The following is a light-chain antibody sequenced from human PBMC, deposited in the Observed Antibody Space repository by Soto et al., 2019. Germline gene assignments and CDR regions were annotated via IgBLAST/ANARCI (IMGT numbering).Light chain of an antibody. CDR3: LQDDNSLWT. J-gene: IGKJ1*01. CDR2: GAS. Sequence: EIVLTQSPGTLSLSPGERASLSCRASQTVSSVHLAWYQHKPGQAPRLLIYGASRRATGVPDRFSGSGSGKDFTLTISRMEPEDFAVSYCLQDDNSLWTFGQGTKVEVK. V-gene: IGKV3-20*01. CDR1: QTVSSVH.